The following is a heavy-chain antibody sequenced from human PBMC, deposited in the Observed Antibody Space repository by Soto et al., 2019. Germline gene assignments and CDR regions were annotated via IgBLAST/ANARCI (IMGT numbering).Heavy chain of an antibody. Sequence: SETLSLACAVSGGSFSGFYWTWIRQPPGEGLEWIGEINHSGTTNFNPSLRSRLTISLDSSKKHFSLKLTSMTAADAAVYYCARADRTLVTSYGLDVWGQGTTVTVSS. D-gene: IGHD2-21*02. J-gene: IGHJ6*02. CDR1: GGSFSGFY. V-gene: IGHV4-34*01. CDR2: INHSGTT. CDR3: ARADRTLVTSYGLDV.